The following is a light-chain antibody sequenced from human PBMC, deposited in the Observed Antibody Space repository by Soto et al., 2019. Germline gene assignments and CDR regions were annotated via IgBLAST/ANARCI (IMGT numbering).Light chain of an antibody. J-gene: IGKJ2*01. Sequence: DIQLTQSPSSLSASVGDRVSITCRASQYNGTFLAWYQQTPGKGPKLLIYPSSTLESGVPSRFRGSGSGTDFNLTITSLQPEDFVTYFCHQSYSVPFTFGQGTKLEI. V-gene: IGKV1-39*01. CDR1: QYNGTF. CDR2: PSS. CDR3: HQSYSVPFT.